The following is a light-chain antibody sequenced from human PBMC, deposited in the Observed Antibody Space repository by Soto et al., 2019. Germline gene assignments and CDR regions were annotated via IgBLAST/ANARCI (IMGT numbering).Light chain of an antibody. CDR3: MQGKHWPWT. CDR1: QALVYSDGDTY. J-gene: IGKJ1*01. V-gene: IGKV2-30*01. Sequence: DVVMTQSPLSLPVTLGQPASISCRSTQALVYSDGDTYLNWFQQRPGQSPRRLIYQVSKRDSGVPDRFSGSGSGTDFTLKISRVESEDVGFYYCMQGKHWPWTFGQGTKVEIK. CDR2: QVS.